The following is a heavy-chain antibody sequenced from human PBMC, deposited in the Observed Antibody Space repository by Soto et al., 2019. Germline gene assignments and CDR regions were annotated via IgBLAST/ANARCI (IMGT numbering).Heavy chain of an antibody. CDR3: ARARATIAADAIFDC. D-gene: IGHD6-13*01. Sequence: QVQLQESGPGLVKPSGTLSLTCAVSGGSISTPNSWSWVRQPPGKGLEWIGEVYRTGSTNYNPSLESRVIVSVDKANTHFSLKLTSVTAAATAVYYCARARATIAADAIFDCGGQGTLVTVSS. CDR1: GGSISTPNS. J-gene: IGHJ4*02. CDR2: VYRTGST. V-gene: IGHV4-4*02.